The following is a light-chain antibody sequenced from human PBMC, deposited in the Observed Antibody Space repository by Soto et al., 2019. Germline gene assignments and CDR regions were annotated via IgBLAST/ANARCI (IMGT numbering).Light chain of an antibody. CDR3: CSYAGNFPYV. Sequence: QSALTQPRSVSGSPGQSVTISSTGTSSDVGGYNYVSWYQQHPGKAPKLMIYDVSKRPSGVPDRFSGSKSGNTASLTISGLQAEDEADYYCCSYAGNFPYVCGAGTKVTVL. CDR2: DVS. V-gene: IGLV2-11*01. J-gene: IGLJ1*01. CDR1: SSDVGGYNY.